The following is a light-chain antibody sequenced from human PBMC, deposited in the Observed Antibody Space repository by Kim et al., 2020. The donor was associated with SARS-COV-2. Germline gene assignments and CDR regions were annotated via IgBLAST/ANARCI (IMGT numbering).Light chain of an antibody. J-gene: IGLJ3*02. CDR2: LDS. CDR1: KMGGIN. CDR3: QAWDSSTSV. Sequence: VARGQTATITCGGDKMGGINAYWYQQKPGQAPVLGINLDSNRPSGIPERCSGSNSGNTATLTISGTQAKDEADYYCQAWDSSTSVFGGGTKLTVL. V-gene: IGLV3-9*01.